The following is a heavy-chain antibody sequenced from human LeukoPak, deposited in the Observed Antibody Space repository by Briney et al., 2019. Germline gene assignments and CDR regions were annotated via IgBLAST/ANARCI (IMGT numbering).Heavy chain of an antibody. D-gene: IGHD4-17*01. V-gene: IGHV1-18*01. CDR2: ISAYNGNT. Sequence: ASVKVSCKASGYTFTSYGISWVRQAPGQGLEWMGWISAYNGNTNYAQKLQGRVTMTTDTSTSTAYMELRSLRSDDTAVYHCARDSGDYGDYADAFDIWGQGTMVTVSS. CDR1: GYTFTSYG. CDR3: ARDSGDYGDYADAFDI. J-gene: IGHJ3*02.